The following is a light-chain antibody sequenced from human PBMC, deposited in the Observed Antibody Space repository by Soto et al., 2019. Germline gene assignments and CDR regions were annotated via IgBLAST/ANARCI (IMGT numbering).Light chain of an antibody. Sequence: QSALTQPRSVSGSPGQSVTISCTGTSSDVGGYNYVSWYQQHPGKAPKLLISEVTNRPSGVSNRFSGSKSGNTASLTISGLQAEDEADYYCSSYTTNSTPVVFGGGTKVTVL. J-gene: IGLJ2*01. CDR3: SSYTTNSTPVV. CDR1: SSDVGGYNY. V-gene: IGLV2-14*01. CDR2: EVT.